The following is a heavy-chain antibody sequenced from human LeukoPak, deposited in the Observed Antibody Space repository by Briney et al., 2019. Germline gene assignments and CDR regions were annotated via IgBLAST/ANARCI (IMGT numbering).Heavy chain of an antibody. J-gene: IGHJ4*02. D-gene: IGHD3-10*01. CDR3: ARHANYDSGSYPFDY. CDR2: MYYRGST. Sequence: SETLSLTCTVSGGSISSYSWNWIRQPPGRGLEWIGYMYYRGSTNFNPSLRSRVTMSLDTSKNQFSLKLSSVTAADTAVYYCARHANYDSGSYPFDYWGQGTLVTVSS. CDR1: GGSISSYS. V-gene: IGHV4-59*01.